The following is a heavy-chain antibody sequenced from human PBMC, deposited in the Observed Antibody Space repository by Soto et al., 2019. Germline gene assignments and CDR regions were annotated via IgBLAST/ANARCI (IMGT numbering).Heavy chain of an antibody. D-gene: IGHD3-22*01. V-gene: IGHV3-33*01. J-gene: IGHJ4*02. CDR2: IWYDGSNK. Sequence: VQLVESGGGVVQPGRSLRLSCAASGFTFSSYGMHWVRQAPGKGLEWVAVIWYDGSNKYYADSVKGRFTISRDNSKNTLYLQMNSLRAEDTAVYYCARGGYSYYFDYWGQGTLVTVSS. CDR3: ARGGYSYYFDY. CDR1: GFTFSSYG.